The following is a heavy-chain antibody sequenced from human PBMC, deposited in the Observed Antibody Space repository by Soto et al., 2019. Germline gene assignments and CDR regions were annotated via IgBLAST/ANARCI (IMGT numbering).Heavy chain of an antibody. Sequence: QVQLQESGPGLVKPSQTLSLTCTVSGGSISSGGYYWSWIRQHPGKGLEWIGYIYYSGSTYYNPSLKSRVTISVDTSKNQFSLKLSSVTAADTAVYYCATRDRVYLDDAFDIWGQGTMVTVSS. D-gene: IGHD6-13*01. V-gene: IGHV4-31*03. J-gene: IGHJ3*02. CDR3: ATRDRVYLDDAFDI. CDR1: GGSISSGGYY. CDR2: IYYSGST.